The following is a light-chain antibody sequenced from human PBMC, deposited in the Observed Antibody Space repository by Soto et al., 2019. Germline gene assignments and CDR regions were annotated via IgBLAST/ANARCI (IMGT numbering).Light chain of an antibody. V-gene: IGKV3-15*01. CDR1: QSVSSSY. Sequence: EIVLTQSPVTLSVSPGERVTLSCRASQSVSSSYLAWYQQKPGQAPRLLIYGASTRATGIPARFSGSGSGTEFTLTISSLQSEDFAVYYCQQYNNWPPAITFGQGTRLEIK. CDR2: GAS. CDR3: QQYNNWPPAIT. J-gene: IGKJ5*01.